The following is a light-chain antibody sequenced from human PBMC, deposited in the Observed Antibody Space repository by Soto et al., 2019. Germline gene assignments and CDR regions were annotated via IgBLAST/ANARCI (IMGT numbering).Light chain of an antibody. CDR1: SSNIGAGYD. CDR3: QSYDSSLSVGV. J-gene: IGLJ2*01. V-gene: IGLV1-40*01. CDR2: GNN. Sequence: QSVLTQPPSVSGAPGQRVTISCTGSSSNIGAGYDVHWYQQPPGTAPKLLIYGNNNRPSGVPDRFSGSKSGTSASLAITGLQAEDEGDYYCQSYDSSLSVGVFGGGTKVTVL.